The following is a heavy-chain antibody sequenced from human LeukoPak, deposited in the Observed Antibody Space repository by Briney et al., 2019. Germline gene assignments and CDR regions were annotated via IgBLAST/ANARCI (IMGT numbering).Heavy chain of an antibody. D-gene: IGHD5-18*01. J-gene: IGHJ3*02. Sequence: GRSLRLSCAASGFTFSSYSMNWVRHAPGKGLEWVSSISSSSSYIYYADSVKGRFTISRDNAKNPLYLQMNSLRAEDTAVYYCAREMDTSKEDAFDIWGQGTMVTVSS. V-gene: IGHV3-21*01. CDR2: ISSSSSYI. CDR1: GFTFSSYS. CDR3: AREMDTSKEDAFDI.